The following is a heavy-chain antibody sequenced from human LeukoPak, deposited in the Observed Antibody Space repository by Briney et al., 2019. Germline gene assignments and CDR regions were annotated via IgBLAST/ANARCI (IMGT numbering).Heavy chain of an antibody. CDR1: GFTVITND. CDR2: LYSDGNT. CDR3: ARGVEPLAANTLAY. Sequence: GGSLRLSCAASGFTVITNDMTWVRQAPGKGLEWVSVLYSDGNTKYADSVQGRFTISRDNSKNTLDLEMNSLSPDDTAVYYCARGVEPLAANTLAYWGQGTLVTVSS. D-gene: IGHD1-14*01. V-gene: IGHV3-53*01. J-gene: IGHJ4*02.